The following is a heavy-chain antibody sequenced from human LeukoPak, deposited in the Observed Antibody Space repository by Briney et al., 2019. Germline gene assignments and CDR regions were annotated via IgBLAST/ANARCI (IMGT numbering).Heavy chain of an antibody. CDR3: ARDHPTSY. CDR2: ISSSSSVI. CDR1: GFTFSAYS. J-gene: IGHJ4*02. Sequence: PGGSLRLSCAASGFTFSAYSMNWVRQAPGKGLEWVSYISSSSSVIYYADSVKGRFTISRDNSKNTLYLQMSSLRAEDTAVYYCARDHPTSYWGQGTLVTVPS. V-gene: IGHV3-48*01.